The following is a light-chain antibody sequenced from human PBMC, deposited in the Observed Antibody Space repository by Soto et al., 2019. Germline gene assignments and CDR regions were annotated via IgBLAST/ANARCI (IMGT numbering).Light chain of an antibody. CDR1: SSDVGGYNS. J-gene: IGLJ2*01. V-gene: IGLV2-8*01. Sequence: QSALTQPPSASGSPGQSVTISCTGSSSDVGGYNSVSWYQQHPGKAPKLMISEVSKRPSGVPDRFSGSKSGNTASLTVSGLRAEDEADYYCSSYAGSNKLVFGGGTKLTVL. CDR2: EVS. CDR3: SSYAGSNKLV.